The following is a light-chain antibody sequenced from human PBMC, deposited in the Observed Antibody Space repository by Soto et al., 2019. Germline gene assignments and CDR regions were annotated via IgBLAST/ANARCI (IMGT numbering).Light chain of an antibody. CDR2: EVR. V-gene: IGLV2-8*01. J-gene: IGLJ3*02. Sequence: QSALTQPPSASGSPGQSVTISCTGTSSDIGGYNYVSWYHQNPGKAPKLIIYEVRKRPSGIPYRFSGSKSGDTASLTVSGLQADDEGDYYCTSYAGSNNWVFGGGTKLTVL. CDR1: SSDIGGYNY. CDR3: TSYAGSNNWV.